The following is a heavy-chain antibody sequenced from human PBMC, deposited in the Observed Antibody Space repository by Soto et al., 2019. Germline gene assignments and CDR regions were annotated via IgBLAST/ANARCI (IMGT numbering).Heavy chain of an antibody. CDR2: IHPNSGGT. CDR1: GYTLTGYY. V-gene: IGHV1-2*02. J-gene: IGHJ4*02. CDR3: ATQYDYVWGTDY. D-gene: IGHD3-16*01. Sequence: QVQLVQSGAEVKKPGASVKVSCKASGYTLTGYYMHWVRQAPGQGLEWMGWIHPNSGGTNYAQKFQGRVTMTRDTSISTAYMELSRLRSDDSAVYYCATQYDYVWGTDYWGQGTLVTVSS.